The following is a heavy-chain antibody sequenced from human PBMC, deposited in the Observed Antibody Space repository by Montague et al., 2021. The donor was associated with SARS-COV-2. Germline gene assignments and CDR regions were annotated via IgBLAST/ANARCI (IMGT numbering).Heavy chain of an antibody. Sequence: SLRLSCAASGFTFTSYSMNWVRQAPGKGLEALSVISSDGSYKYYADSVKGRFTISRDNSRNTLYLQMNSLRPEDTAVYYYARDLLRHKGGFDSRGQGTLVTVSS. CDR2: ISSDGSYK. D-gene: IGHD2/OR15-2a*01. V-gene: IGHV3-30-3*01. J-gene: IGHJ4*02. CDR1: GFTFTSYS. CDR3: ARDLLRHKGGFDS.